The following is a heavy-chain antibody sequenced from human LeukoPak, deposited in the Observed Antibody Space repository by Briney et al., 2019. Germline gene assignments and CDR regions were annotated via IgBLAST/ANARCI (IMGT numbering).Heavy chain of an antibody. CDR2: IYTSGST. D-gene: IGHD4-17*01. Sequence: SETLSLTCTVSGGSISSYYWSWIRQPAGKGLEWIGRIYTSGSTNYNPSLKSRVTMSVDTSKNQFSLKLSSVTAADTAVYYCARDGGLRASYYMDVWGKGTTVTVSS. V-gene: IGHV4-4*07. CDR3: ARDGGLRASYYMDV. CDR1: GGSISSYY. J-gene: IGHJ6*03.